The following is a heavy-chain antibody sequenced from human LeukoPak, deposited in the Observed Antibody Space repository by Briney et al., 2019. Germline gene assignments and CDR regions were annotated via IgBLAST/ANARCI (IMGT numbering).Heavy chain of an antibody. CDR3: ARYHSGYDDY. J-gene: IGHJ4*02. Sequence: NASETLSLTGTVSDASISSYYWSWIRQPPGKGLEWIGYIYYSGSTSYNPSFKSRLTISLDTSKNQLSLKLNSVTAADTALYYCARYHSGYDDYWGQGILVTVSS. CDR1: DASISSYY. V-gene: IGHV4-59*12. CDR2: IYYSGST. D-gene: IGHD5-12*01.